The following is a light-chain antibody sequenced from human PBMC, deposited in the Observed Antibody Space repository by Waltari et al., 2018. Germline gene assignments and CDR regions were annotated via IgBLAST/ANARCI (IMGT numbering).Light chain of an antibody. V-gene: IGLV2-23*01. Sequence: QSALSQPASVSGSPGQSLTIPCTGASTYLPSYNLVAWYQHHPNRAPKLIIYEATKRPSGISHRFSGAKSGATASLRISGLQADDEADYYCCSYTGSSTSYGCGGGTKVTVL. J-gene: IGLJ1*01. CDR3: CSYTGSSTSYG. CDR1: STYLPSYNL. CDR2: EAT.